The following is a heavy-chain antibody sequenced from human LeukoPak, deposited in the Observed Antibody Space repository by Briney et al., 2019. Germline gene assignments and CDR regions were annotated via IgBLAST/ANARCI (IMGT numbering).Heavy chain of an antibody. CDR1: GFTFSSYA. Sequence: GGSLRLSCAASGFTFSSYAMHWVRQAPGKGLEWVAVISYDGSNKYYADSVKGRFTISRDNSKNTLYLQMNSLRAEDTAVYYCARETREGYYYYCMDVWGKGTTVAVSS. V-gene: IGHV3-30*04. J-gene: IGHJ6*03. CDR3: ARETREGYYYYCMDV. D-gene: IGHD1-1*01. CDR2: ISYDGSNK.